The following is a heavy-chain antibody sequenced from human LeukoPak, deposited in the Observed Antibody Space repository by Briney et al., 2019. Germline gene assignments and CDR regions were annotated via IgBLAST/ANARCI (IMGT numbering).Heavy chain of an antibody. CDR3: ASAIVVVPAATDWDFDY. CDR1: GFTFSSYA. V-gene: IGHV3-23*01. J-gene: IGHJ4*02. D-gene: IGHD2-2*01. Sequence: GGSLRLSCAASGFTFSSYAMSWVRQAPGKGLEWVSAIGGSGGSTYYADSVKGRFTISRDNSKNTLYLQMNSLRAEDTAVYYCASAIVVVPAATDWDFDYWGQGTLVTVSS. CDR2: IGGSGGST.